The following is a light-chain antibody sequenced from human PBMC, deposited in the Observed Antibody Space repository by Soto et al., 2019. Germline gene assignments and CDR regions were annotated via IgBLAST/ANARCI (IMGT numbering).Light chain of an antibody. J-gene: IGLJ1*01. Sequence: QSVLTQPASVSGSPGQSITISCTGTSSDIGGYPYVSWYQQHPGKAPKLMIYDVDNRPSGVSNRFSGSKSGNTASLTISGLQAEDEADYYCTSYTSSSTHDVFGTGTKVTV. CDR1: SSDIGGYPY. CDR2: DVD. V-gene: IGLV2-14*01. CDR3: TSYTSSSTHDV.